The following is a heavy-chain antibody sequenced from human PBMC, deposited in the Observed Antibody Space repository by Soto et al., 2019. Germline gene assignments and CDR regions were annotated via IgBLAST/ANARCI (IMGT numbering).Heavy chain of an antibody. CDR3: AKDPRPIIASAGTYFDY. J-gene: IGHJ4*02. D-gene: IGHD6-13*01. CDR2: ISYDGSNK. V-gene: IGHV3-30*18. Sequence: GGSLRLSCAASGFTFSSYGMHWVRQAPGKGLEWVAVISYDGSNKYYADSVKGRFTISRDNSKNTLYLQMNSLRAEDTAVYYCAKDPRPIIASAGTYFDYWGQGTLVTVSS. CDR1: GFTFSSYG.